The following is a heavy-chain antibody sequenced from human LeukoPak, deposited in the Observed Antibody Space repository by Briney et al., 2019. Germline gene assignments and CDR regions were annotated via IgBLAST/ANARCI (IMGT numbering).Heavy chain of an antibody. Sequence: GGSLRLSCTASGFTFSSYSLNWVRQAPGKGLEWVSSVSTGSNYIYYADSVKGRFTISRDNDKNSLYLQMNSLRAEDTAVYYCARDHLWFGDYDHRGQGTLVTVSS. J-gene: IGHJ4*02. CDR3: ARDHLWFGDYDH. CDR1: GFTFSSYS. D-gene: IGHD3-10*01. V-gene: IGHV3-21*01. CDR2: VSTGSNYI.